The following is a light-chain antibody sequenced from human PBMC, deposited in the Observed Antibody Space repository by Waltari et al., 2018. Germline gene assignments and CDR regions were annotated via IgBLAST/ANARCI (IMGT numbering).Light chain of an antibody. CDR1: QSVGKY. CDR2: DAS. CDR3: QKYVNLPAT. V-gene: IGKV3-20*01. J-gene: IGKJ1*01. Sequence: EIVLTQSPGTLSLSPGERATLSCRASQSVGKYLAWYQQKPGQAPRLLRYDASTRATGIPDRFSGSGSGTDFSLTISRLEPEDFAVYYCQKYVNLPATFGQGTKVEIK.